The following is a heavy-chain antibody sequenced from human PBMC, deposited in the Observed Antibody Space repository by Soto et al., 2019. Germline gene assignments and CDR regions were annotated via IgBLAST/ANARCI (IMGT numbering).Heavy chain of an antibody. Sequence: QVQLQESGPGLVKPSETLSLTCTVSGGAVSSSSYYWSWIRQPPGKGLEWIGYIYYSGSTKYSPPLKSRVTISVDTSKYQFSLKLNSVTAADTAVYYCARGYCISTSCYAGDYGMDVWGQGTTVTVSS. CDR3: ARGYCISTSCYAGDYGMDV. V-gene: IGHV4-61*01. CDR2: IYYSGST. CDR1: GGAVSSSSYY. D-gene: IGHD2-2*01. J-gene: IGHJ6*02.